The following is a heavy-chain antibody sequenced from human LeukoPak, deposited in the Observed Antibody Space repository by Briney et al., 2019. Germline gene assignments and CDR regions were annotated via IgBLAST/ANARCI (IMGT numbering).Heavy chain of an antibody. CDR3: ARVGRQLAPGYFDY. V-gene: IGHV4-59*12. CDR2: IYHSGST. CDR1: GGSISSYY. Sequence: SETLSLTCTVSGGSISSYYWSWIRQPPGKGLEWIGYIYHSGSTYYNPSLKSRVTISVDRSKNQFSLKLSSVTAADTAVYYCARVGRQLAPGYFDYWGQGILVTVSS. J-gene: IGHJ4*02. D-gene: IGHD6-6*01.